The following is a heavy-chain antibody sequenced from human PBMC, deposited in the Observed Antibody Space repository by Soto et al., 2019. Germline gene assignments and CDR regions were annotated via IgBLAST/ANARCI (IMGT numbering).Heavy chain of an antibody. Sequence: QVQLVQSGAEVKNPGASVKVSCKASGYTFTSYGISWVPQAPGQGLEWMGSINAYNGNTNYAQGLQGRGTMTTDTSTSTAYMELRSLRSDDTAVYYCAKFLSPFDPWGQGTLVTVSS. CDR2: INAYNGNT. J-gene: IGHJ5*02. CDR3: AKFLSPFDP. V-gene: IGHV1-18*01. CDR1: GYTFTSYG.